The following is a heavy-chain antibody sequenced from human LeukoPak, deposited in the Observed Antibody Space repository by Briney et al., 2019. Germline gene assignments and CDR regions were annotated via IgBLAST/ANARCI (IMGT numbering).Heavy chain of an antibody. V-gene: IGHV3-48*03. CDR2: ISSSGSTI. Sequence: GGSLRLSCAASGFTSSSYEMNWVRQAPGKGLEWVSYISSSGSTIYYADSVKGRFTISRDDAKNSLYLQMNSLRAEDTAVYYGAGEMATITGNFDYWGQGTLVTVSS. CDR3: AGEMATITGNFDY. CDR1: GFTSSSYE. D-gene: IGHD5-24*01. J-gene: IGHJ4*02.